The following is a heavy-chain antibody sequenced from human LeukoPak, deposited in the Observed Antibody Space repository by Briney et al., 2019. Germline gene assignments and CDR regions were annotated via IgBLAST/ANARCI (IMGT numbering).Heavy chain of an antibody. CDR2: INGDGTSI. Sequence: GGSLRLSCAASGFSFSSYWMHWVRQAPGKGLVWVSHINGDGTSISYADSVKGRFTISRDNAKNTLYLQVNSLRAEDTAVYYCLRAEQLRGSAFDFWGQGTLVTVSS. CDR3: LRAEQLRGSAFDF. J-gene: IGHJ4*02. CDR1: GFSFSSYW. V-gene: IGHV3-74*01. D-gene: IGHD3-16*01.